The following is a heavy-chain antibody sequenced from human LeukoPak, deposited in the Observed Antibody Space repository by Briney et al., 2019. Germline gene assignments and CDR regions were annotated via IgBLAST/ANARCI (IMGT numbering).Heavy chain of an antibody. V-gene: IGHV6-1*01. Sequence: SQTLSLTCAISGDSVSSNSAAWNWIRQSPSRGLEWLGRTYYRSKWYNDYAVSVKSRITINPDTSKNQFSLQLNSVTPEDTAVYYCARGTLKYYYDSSGYRFDYWGQGTLVTVSS. D-gene: IGHD3-22*01. CDR1: GDSVSSNSAA. CDR2: TYYRSKWYN. CDR3: ARGTLKYYYDSSGYRFDY. J-gene: IGHJ4*02.